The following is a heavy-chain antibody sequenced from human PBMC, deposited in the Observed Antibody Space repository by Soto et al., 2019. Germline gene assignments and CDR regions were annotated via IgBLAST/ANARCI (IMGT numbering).Heavy chain of an antibody. CDR1: GFTFSSYG. V-gene: IGHV3-30*18. D-gene: IGHD2-15*01. Sequence: QVQLVESGGGVVQPGRSLRLSCAASGFTFSSYGMHWVRQAPGKGLEWVAVISYDGSSKYYADSVKCRFTISRDNSKNTLYLQMNGLRAEDMAVYYCAKDMASLGYCSGGSCYRYGMDVWGQGTTVTVSS. J-gene: IGHJ6*02. CDR2: ISYDGSSK. CDR3: AKDMASLGYCSGGSCYRYGMDV.